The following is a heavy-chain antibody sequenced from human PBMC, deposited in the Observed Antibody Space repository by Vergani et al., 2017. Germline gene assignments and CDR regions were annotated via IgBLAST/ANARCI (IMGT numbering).Heavy chain of an antibody. CDR3: ARESSYYDFWSGYYYFDY. CDR2: ISAYNGNT. CDR1: GGTFSSYT. Sequence: QVQLVQSGAEVKKPGSSVKVSCKASGGTFSSYTISWVRQAPGQGLEWMGWISAYNGNTNYAQKLQGRVTRTTDTSTSTAYMELRSLRSDDTAVYYCARESSYYDFWSGYYYFDYWGQGTLVTVSS. V-gene: IGHV1-18*01. J-gene: IGHJ4*02. D-gene: IGHD3-3*01.